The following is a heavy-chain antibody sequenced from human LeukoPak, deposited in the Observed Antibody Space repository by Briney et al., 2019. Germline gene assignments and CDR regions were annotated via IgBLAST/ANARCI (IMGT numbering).Heavy chain of an antibody. D-gene: IGHD6-13*01. J-gene: IGHJ4*02. Sequence: SETLSLTCTVSGGSISSSSYYRGWIRQPPGKGLEWIGSIYYSGRTYYNPSLKSRVTISVDTSKNQFSLKLISVTAADTAVYYCARDRRLASSSPIDYWGQGTLVTVSS. CDR1: GGSISSSSYY. CDR2: IYYSGRT. V-gene: IGHV4-39*07. CDR3: ARDRRLASSSPIDY.